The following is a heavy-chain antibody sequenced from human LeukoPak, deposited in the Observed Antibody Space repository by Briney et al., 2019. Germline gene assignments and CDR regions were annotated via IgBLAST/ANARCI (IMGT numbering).Heavy chain of an antibody. CDR1: GFTFSSYS. CDR3: ARGDPIYDFWSGGDY. D-gene: IGHD3-3*01. V-gene: IGHV3-48*01. CDR2: ISSSSNVI. Sequence: TGGSLRLSCAASGFTFSSYSMNWVRQAPGKGLEWVSYISSSSNVIYYTDSVKGRFTISRDNAGDLLSLQMNSLRAEDTAVYYCARGDPIYDFWSGGDYWGQGSLVTVSS. J-gene: IGHJ4*02.